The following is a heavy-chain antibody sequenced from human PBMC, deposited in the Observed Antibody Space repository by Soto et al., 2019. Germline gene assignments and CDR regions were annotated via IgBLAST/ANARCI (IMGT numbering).Heavy chain of an antibody. CDR1: GYTFTSYG. D-gene: IGHD1-26*01. CDR2: ISAYNANT. J-gene: IGHJ4*02. CDR3: ARSLGTYSYYFDY. Sequence: ASVKVSCKASGYTFTSYGISWVRQAPGQGLEWMGWISAYNANTNFAQKFQGRATMTTDTSTSTVYMELRSLRSDDKAVYYCARSLGTYSYYFDYWGQGTLVTVSS. V-gene: IGHV1-18*04.